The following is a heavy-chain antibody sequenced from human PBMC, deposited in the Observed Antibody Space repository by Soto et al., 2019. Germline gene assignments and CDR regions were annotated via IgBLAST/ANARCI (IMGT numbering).Heavy chain of an antibody. CDR2: INPSGGAT. V-gene: IGHV1-46*03. CDR3: VRATYFSDSSGYTRCLDY. D-gene: IGHD3-22*01. Sequence: ASVKVSCKASGYTFTNHYMHWVRQAPGQGLEWAGTINPSGGATGYAQKFQGRVTMTRDTSTSTVYMELRSLKNEDTAVYYCVRATYFSDSSGYTRCLDYWGQGTLVTVSS. CDR1: GYTFTNHY. J-gene: IGHJ4*02.